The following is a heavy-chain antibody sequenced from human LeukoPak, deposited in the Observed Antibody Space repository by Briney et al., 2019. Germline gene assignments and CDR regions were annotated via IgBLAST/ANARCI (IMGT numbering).Heavy chain of an antibody. CDR2: ISYDGSNK. CDR1: GFTFGSYG. CDR3: AKREGDYDFWSGPDY. Sequence: GGSLRLSCAASGFTFGSYGMHWVRQAPGKGLEWVAVISYDGSNKYYADSVKGRFTISRDNSKNTLYMQMNSLRAEDTAVYYCAKREGDYDFWSGPDYWGQGTLVTVSS. V-gene: IGHV3-30*18. J-gene: IGHJ4*02. D-gene: IGHD3-3*01.